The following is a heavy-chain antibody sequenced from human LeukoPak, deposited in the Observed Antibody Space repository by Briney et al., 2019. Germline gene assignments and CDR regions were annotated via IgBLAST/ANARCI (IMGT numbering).Heavy chain of an antibody. Sequence: PSETLSLTCTVSGGSISSGGCYWSWIRQHPGKGLEWIGYIYYSGSTYYNPSLKSRVTISVDTSKNQFSLKLSSVTAADTAVYYCARDQRAYYYDSSGYYYNWFDPWGQGTLVTVSS. CDR2: IYYSGST. D-gene: IGHD3-22*01. V-gene: IGHV4-31*03. CDR1: GGSISSGGCY. CDR3: ARDQRAYYYDSSGYYYNWFDP. J-gene: IGHJ5*02.